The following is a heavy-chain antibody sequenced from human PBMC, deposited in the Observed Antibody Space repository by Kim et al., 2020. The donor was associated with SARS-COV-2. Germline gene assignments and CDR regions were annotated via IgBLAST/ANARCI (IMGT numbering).Heavy chain of an antibody. CDR2: IIPIFGTA. CDR3: ATPLSQQLVPRGDAFDI. D-gene: IGHD6-13*01. CDR1: GGTFSSYA. Sequence: SVKVSCKASGGTFSSYAISWVRQAPGQGLEWMGGIIPIFGTANYAQKFQGRVTITADESTSTAYMELSSLRSEDTAVYYCATPLSQQLVPRGDAFDIWGQGTMVTVSS. J-gene: IGHJ3*02. V-gene: IGHV1-69*13.